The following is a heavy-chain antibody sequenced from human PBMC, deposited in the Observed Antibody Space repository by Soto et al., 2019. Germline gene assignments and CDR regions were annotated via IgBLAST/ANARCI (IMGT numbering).Heavy chain of an antibody. J-gene: IGHJ5*02. D-gene: IGHD2-2*02. V-gene: IGHV1-3*01. CDR1: GYTFTSYA. CDR3: AREGVVVAPAAIRPNWFDP. Sequence: ASVKVSCKASGYTFTSYAMHWVRQAPGQRLEWMGWINAGNGNTKYSQKFQGRVTITRDTSASTAYMELSSLRSEDTAVYYCAREGVVVAPAAIRPNWFDPWGQGTLVTVSS. CDR2: INAGNGNT.